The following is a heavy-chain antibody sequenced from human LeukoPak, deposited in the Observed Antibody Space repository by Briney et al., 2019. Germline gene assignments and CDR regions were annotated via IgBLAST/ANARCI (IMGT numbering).Heavy chain of an antibody. CDR1: GGSICSSSYY. CDR3: ARLLTTVTVGDDYYYGLDV. Sequence: SETLSLTCTVSGGSICSSSYYWGWIRQPPGKGLEWIGSIYYSGSTYYNSSLKSRVTISVDTSQNQFSLKLTSVTAADTAVYYCARLLTTVTVGDDYYYGLDVWGQGTTVTVSS. V-gene: IGHV4-39*07. D-gene: IGHD4-17*01. CDR2: IYYSGST. J-gene: IGHJ6*02.